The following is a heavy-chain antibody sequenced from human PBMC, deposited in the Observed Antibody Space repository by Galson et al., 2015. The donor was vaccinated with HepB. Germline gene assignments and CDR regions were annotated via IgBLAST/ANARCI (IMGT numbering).Heavy chain of an antibody. D-gene: IGHD6-13*01. CDR1: GFTFSGSA. V-gene: IGHV3-73*01. CDR3: LRLGDLSGYSSS. CDR2: ITSRANSYAT. Sequence: SLRLSCAASGFTFSGSAIRWVRQASGKGLEWLGRITSRANSYATAYAASLKGRFTISRDDSKNTAYLHMTSLKTEDSVVYYCLRLGDLSGYSSSWGQGTLVTVSS. J-gene: IGHJ4*02.